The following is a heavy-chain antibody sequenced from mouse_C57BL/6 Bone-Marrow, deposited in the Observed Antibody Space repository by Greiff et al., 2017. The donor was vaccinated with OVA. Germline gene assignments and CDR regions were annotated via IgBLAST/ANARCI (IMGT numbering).Heavy chain of an antibody. Sequence: QVQLQQSGPGLVQPSQSLSITCTVSGFSLTSYCVHWVRQSPGKGLEWLGVIWSGGSTDYNAAFISRLSISKDNSKSQVFFKMNSLQADDTAIYYCARNSDYYGSYWYFDVWGTGTTVTVSS. CDR2: IWSGGST. CDR3: ARNSDYYGSYWYFDV. J-gene: IGHJ1*03. D-gene: IGHD1-1*01. CDR1: GFSLTSYC. V-gene: IGHV2-2*01.